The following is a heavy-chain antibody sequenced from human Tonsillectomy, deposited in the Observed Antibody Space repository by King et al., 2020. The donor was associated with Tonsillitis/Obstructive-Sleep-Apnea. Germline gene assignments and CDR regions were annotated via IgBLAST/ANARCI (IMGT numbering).Heavy chain of an antibody. CDR3: ARREYGDYRSSFDY. J-gene: IGHJ4*02. D-gene: IGHD4-17*01. CDR1: GYSFNNNW. CDR2: IYPGDSDT. V-gene: IGHV5-51*01. Sequence: QLVQSGAEVRKPGESLKISCKGSGYSFNNNWIGWVRQMPGKGLEWMGIIYPGDSDTRYSPSFQGQVSISADKSISTAYLQWSSLKASDTAIYYCARREYGDYRSSFDYWGQGTLVTVSS.